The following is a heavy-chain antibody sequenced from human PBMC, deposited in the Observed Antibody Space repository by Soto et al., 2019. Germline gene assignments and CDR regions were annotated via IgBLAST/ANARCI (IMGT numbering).Heavy chain of an antibody. V-gene: IGHV5-51*01. CDR1: GYSFTRYW. Sequence: GGSLKISCKGSGYSFTRYWIGWVRQMPVEGLEWMGIIYPGDSDTRYSPSFQGQVTISADKSISTAYLQWSSLKASDTAMYYCARSADFWSGYFPQAMDVWGKGTTVTVSS. CDR3: ARSADFWSGYFPQAMDV. J-gene: IGHJ6*03. D-gene: IGHD3-3*01. CDR2: IYPGDSDT.